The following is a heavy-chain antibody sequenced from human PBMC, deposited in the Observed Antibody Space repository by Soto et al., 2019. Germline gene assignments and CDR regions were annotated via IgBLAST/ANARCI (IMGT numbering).Heavy chain of an antibody. CDR2: IWYDGSNK. V-gene: IGHV3-33*01. Sequence: QVQLVESGGGVVQPGRSLRLSCAASGFTFSSYGMHWVRQAPGKGLEWVAVIWYDGSNKYYADSVKGRFTISRDNSKNTLYVQMNSLRAEHTAAYYWARDHEDDSRGYYPSQPDDWGQGTLVTVSS. CDR3: ARDHEDDSRGYYPSQPDD. CDR1: GFTFSSYG. J-gene: IGHJ4*02. D-gene: IGHD3-22*01.